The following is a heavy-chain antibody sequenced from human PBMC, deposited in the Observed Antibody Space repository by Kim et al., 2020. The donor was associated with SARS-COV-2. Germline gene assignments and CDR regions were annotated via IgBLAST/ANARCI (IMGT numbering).Heavy chain of an antibody. Sequence: GESLKISCKASGYDFTTFWIGWVRQMPEKGLEWVAIVYPGNSDARYSPSFQGQVTISADKSITTAYLQWSSLKASDTAIYYCARRAVYRGFNSFHFDLCGRGTLVAVSS. V-gene: IGHV5-51*01. CDR1: GYDFTTFW. J-gene: IGHJ2*01. D-gene: IGHD1-26*01. CDR2: VYPGNSDA. CDR3: ARRAVYRGFNSFHFDL.